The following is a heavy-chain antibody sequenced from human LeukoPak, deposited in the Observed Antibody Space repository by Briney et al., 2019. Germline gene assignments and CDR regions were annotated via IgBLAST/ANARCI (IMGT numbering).Heavy chain of an antibody. CDR1: GGSISSYY. CDR3: ARDRAAATGYFDF. CDR2: IYSGGNT. J-gene: IGHJ4*02. Sequence: YPSETLSLTCTVSGGSISSYYWSWIRQPPGKGLEWVSIIYSGGNTYYADSVKGRFTISRDNSKNMLYLQMNSLRAEDTAVYYCARDRAAATGYFDFWGQGTLVTVSS. D-gene: IGHD6-13*01. V-gene: IGHV3-53*01.